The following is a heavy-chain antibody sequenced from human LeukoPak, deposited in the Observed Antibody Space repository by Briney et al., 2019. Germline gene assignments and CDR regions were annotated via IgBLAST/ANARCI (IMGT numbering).Heavy chain of an antibody. V-gene: IGHV3-21*01. D-gene: IGHD3-16*02. J-gene: IGHJ3*02. CDR3: AREKSRGYYDYVWGSYRQPYDAFDI. CDR1: EFTFSSYT. CDR2: IGGVSTST. Sequence: GGSLRLSCVASEFTFSSYTMNWVRQAPGKGLEWVSSIGGVSTSTYYADSVKGRFTISRDNSKNTLYLQMNSLRAEDTAVYYCAREKSRGYYDYVWGSYRQPYDAFDIWGQGTMVTVSS.